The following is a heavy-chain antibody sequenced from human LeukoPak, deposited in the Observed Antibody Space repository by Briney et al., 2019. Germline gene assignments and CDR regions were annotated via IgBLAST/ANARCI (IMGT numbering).Heavy chain of an antibody. CDR2: IKSKTDGGTT. CDR1: GFTFSNAW. J-gene: IGHJ4*02. V-gene: IGHV3-15*07. CDR3: AKAGYYYDSSGYYHPGVY. Sequence: GGSLRLSCAASGFTFSNAWMNWVRQAPGKGLEWVGRIKSKTDGGTTDYAAPVKGRFTISRDDSKNTLYLQMNSLKTEDTAVYYCAKAGYYYDSSGYYHPGVYWGQGTLVTVSS. D-gene: IGHD3-22*01.